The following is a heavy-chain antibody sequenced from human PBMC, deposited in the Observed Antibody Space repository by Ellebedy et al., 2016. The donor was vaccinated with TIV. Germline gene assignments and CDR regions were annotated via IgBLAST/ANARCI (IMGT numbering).Heavy chain of an antibody. Sequence: AASVKVSCKASGFTFSNSAVQWVRQARGQRLEWIGWIVVGSGSTNYAQKFQESVTITRNMSTGTASMELSSLRSADTAVYYCAADVIQKAYWGQGTLVTVSS. J-gene: IGHJ4*02. D-gene: IGHD2/OR15-2a*01. CDR3: AADVIQKAY. V-gene: IGHV1-58*01. CDR2: IVVGSGST. CDR1: GFTFSNSA.